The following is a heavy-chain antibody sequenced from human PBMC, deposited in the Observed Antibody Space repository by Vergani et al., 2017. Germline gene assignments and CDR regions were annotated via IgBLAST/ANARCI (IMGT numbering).Heavy chain of an antibody. CDR1: GFTVSSNY. CDR2: IYSGGST. Sequence: EVQLVETGGGLIQPGGSLRLSCAASGFTVSSNYMSWVRQAPGKGLEWVSVIYSGGSTYYADSVKGRFTISRDNSKNTLYLQMNSLRAEDTAVYYCARGGYYYGSGTRFDYGGQGTLVTVSS. V-gene: IGHV3-53*02. CDR3: ARGGYYYGSGTRFDY. J-gene: IGHJ4*02. D-gene: IGHD3-10*01.